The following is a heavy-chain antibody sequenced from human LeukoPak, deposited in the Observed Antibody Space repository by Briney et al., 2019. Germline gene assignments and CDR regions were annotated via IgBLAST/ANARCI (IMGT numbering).Heavy chain of an antibody. V-gene: IGHV1-18*01. D-gene: IGHD6-6*01. CDR3: ARVWVPAGRPDDYYYPYRDV. CDR2: ISGYNGNT. CDR1: GYTFSSYG. Sequence: ASVKVSCKASGYTFSSYGISWVRQAPGQGLEWMGRISGYNGNTDYAQKVQGRVTMTTDTSTSTAYMELRSLRSDDTAVYYCARVWVPAGRPDDYYYPYRDVWAKGPRSPSP. J-gene: IGHJ6*03.